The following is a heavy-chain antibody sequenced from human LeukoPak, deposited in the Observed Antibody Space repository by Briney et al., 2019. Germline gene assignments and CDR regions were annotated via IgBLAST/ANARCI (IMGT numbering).Heavy chain of an antibody. CDR3: AGTTDFSSFLAF. D-gene: IGHD4-11*01. Sequence: SQTLSVSCAVSGDSVCSSSAVWNWIRQSLSRGVEWLGWTYYRSKWHNEYAESVKSRISITSDTSKNPFSLQLNSVTPEDTAEYFCAGTTDFSSFLAFWGQGTLVTVSS. V-gene: IGHV6-1*01. J-gene: IGHJ4*02. CDR1: GDSVCSSSAV. CDR2: TYYRSKWHN.